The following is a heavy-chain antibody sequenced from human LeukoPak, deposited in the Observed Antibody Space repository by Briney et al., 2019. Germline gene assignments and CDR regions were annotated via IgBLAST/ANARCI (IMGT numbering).Heavy chain of an antibody. CDR3: AKEVVGPGDPGVDY. Sequence: PGGSLRLSCAASGFTFRSYGMHWVRQAPGKGLEWVAYIRYDGSNKFYTVSVKGRFTISRDNSKNTLYLQMNSLRAEDTAVYYCAKEVVGPGDPGVDYWGQGTLVTVSS. CDR2: IRYDGSNK. D-gene: IGHD3-10*01. V-gene: IGHV3-30*02. J-gene: IGHJ4*02. CDR1: GFTFRSYG.